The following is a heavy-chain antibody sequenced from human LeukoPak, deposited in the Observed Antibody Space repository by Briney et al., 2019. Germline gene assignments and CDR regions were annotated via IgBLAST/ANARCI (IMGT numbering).Heavy chain of an antibody. D-gene: IGHD4-23*01. V-gene: IGHV4-59*02. Sequence: SETLSLTCTVSGDSVTSYYWSWVRQPPEKGLEWIGYIHYSGSTNYRPSLKSRVTISVDMSKNQFSLKLSSVTAADTAVYYCARDGDYGGWIDYWGQGTLVTVSS. J-gene: IGHJ4*02. CDR2: IHYSGST. CDR1: GDSVTSYY. CDR3: ARDGDYGGWIDY.